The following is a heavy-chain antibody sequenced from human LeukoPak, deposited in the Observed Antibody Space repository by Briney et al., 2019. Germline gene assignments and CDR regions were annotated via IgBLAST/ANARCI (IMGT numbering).Heavy chain of an antibody. CDR2: IYYSGRT. Sequence: SETLSLTCTVSGDSINSYFWSWIRQPPGKGLEWIGYIYYSGRTNYNPSLKSRVTISVDTSKNQFSVKLSSVTAADTAVYYCAREGLNMVRGVIPKEAWGWFDPWGQGTLVTVSS. CDR1: GDSINSYF. D-gene: IGHD3-10*01. V-gene: IGHV4-59*01. CDR3: AREGLNMVRGVIPKEAWGWFDP. J-gene: IGHJ5*02.